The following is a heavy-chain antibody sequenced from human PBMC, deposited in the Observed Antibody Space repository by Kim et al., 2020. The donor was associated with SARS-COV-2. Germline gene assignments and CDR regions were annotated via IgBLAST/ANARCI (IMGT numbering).Heavy chain of an antibody. CDR1: GFTFRTYA. CDR2: ISYDGRNE. D-gene: IGHD3-16*01. CDR3: ARDCFGCVVRGVDY. J-gene: IGHJ4*02. V-gene: IGHV3-30*04. Sequence: GGSLRLSCADSGFTFRTYAMHWVRQAPGKGLEWVAVISYDGRNEYYADSVKGRFTISRDNSKNTLYLQMNSLRAEDTAMYYCARDCFGCVVRGVDYWGQGTLVTVSS.